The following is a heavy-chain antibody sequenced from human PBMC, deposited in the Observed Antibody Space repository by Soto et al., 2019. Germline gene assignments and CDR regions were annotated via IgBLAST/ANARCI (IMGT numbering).Heavy chain of an antibody. V-gene: IGHV1-69*13. CDR1: GGTFSGYA. CDR2: IIPLLGIT. J-gene: IGHJ1*01. D-gene: IGHD1-20*01. Sequence: VASVKVSCKASGGTFSGYAINWVRQAPGQGLEWMGGIIPLLGITDYGQKFQGRITIAADESTGTAYMDLRGLRSEDTAVYYCARDPRSITGTTSSEDFQHWGQGTPVTVSS. CDR3: ARDPRSITGTTSSEDFQH.